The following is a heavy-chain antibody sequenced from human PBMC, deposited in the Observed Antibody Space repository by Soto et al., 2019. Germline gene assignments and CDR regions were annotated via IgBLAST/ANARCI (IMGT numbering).Heavy chain of an antibody. V-gene: IGHV1-69*13. D-gene: IGHD1-26*01. CDR1: GGTFSSYA. J-gene: IGHJ4*02. CDR2: IIPMFGTA. CDR3: ARSVGVTTLSYLDY. Sequence: SVKVSCKASGGTFSSYAISWVRQAPGQGLEWMGGIIPMFGTATHTQNFQGRLTITADESTSTAYMELSSLRSEDTAVYFCARSVGVTTLSYLDYWGQGTLVTVSS.